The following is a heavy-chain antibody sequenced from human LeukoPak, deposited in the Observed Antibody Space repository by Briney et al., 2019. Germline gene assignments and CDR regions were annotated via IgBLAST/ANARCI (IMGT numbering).Heavy chain of an antibody. J-gene: IGHJ6*03. CDR1: GYSISSGYY. CDR3: ARAGGSSGGAKYYYYYMDV. CDR2: IYHSGST. Sequence: KPSETLSLTCTVSGYSISSGYYWGWIRQPPGKGLEWIGSIYHSGSTYYNPSLKSRVTISVDTSKNQFSLKLSSVTAADTAVYYCARAGGSSGGAKYYYYYMDVWGKGTTVTISS. V-gene: IGHV4-38-2*02. D-gene: IGHD2-15*01.